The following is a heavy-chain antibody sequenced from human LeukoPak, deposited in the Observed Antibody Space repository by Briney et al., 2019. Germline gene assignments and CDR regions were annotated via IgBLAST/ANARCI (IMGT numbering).Heavy chain of an antibody. CDR1: GFTFGDYA. CDR3: ASGYTYGYPN. Sequence: GGSLRLSCTASGFTFGDYAMSWVRQAPGKGLEWVSAISGSGGSTYYADSVKGRFTISRDNSKNTLYLQMNSLRVEDTAVYYCASGYTYGYPNWGQGTLVSVSS. J-gene: IGHJ4*02. V-gene: IGHV3-23*01. D-gene: IGHD5-18*01. CDR2: ISGSGGST.